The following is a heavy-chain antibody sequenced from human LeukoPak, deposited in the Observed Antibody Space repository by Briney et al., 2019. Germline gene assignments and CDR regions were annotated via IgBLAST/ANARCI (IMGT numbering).Heavy chain of an antibody. Sequence: GGSLRLSCAASGFTFSSYVMHWVRQAPAKGLEWVAVISYDGSNTYYADSVKGRFTLSRDNSKNTLYLHMNSLRPEDTAVYYCAKDGLMRGYCSGGACYSAAFDIWGQGTMVTVSS. V-gene: IGHV3-30*18. CDR3: AKDGLMRGYCSGGACYSAAFDI. CDR1: GFTFSSYV. D-gene: IGHD2-15*01. CDR2: ISYDGSNT. J-gene: IGHJ3*02.